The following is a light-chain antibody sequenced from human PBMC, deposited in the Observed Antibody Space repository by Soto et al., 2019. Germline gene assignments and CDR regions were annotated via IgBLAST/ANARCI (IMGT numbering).Light chain of an antibody. Sequence: DIQMTQSPSSLSASVGDRVTITCRASQSISSYLNWYQQKPGKAPKLLIYAASSLQSGVPSRFSGSGSGTDFTLTLSSLEPEDFAVYYCQQRAGSSTFGQGTRLEIK. CDR2: AAS. CDR1: QSISSY. CDR3: QQRAGSST. V-gene: IGKV1-39*01. J-gene: IGKJ5*01.